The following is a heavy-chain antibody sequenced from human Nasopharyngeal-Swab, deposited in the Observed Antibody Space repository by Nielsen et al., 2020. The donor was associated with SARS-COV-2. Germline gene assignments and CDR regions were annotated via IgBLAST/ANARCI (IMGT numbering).Heavy chain of an antibody. J-gene: IGHJ3*02. CDR1: GFTFGDYA. V-gene: IGHV3-49*01. CDR3: ARSVGSFYGQGAFDI. CDR2: IRSKTYGGAP. Sequence: GESLKISCTTSGFTFGDYAMSWLRQAPGKGLEWVGFIRSKTYGGAPEYAASVKGRFTISRDGAESIAYLQMNSLETEGTGVYYCARSVGSFYGQGAFDIWGQGTMVTVSS. D-gene: IGHD1-26*01.